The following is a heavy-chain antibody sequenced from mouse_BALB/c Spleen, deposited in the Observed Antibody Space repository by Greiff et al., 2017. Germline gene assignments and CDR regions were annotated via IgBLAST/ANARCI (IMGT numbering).Heavy chain of an antibody. D-gene: IGHD2-10*02. J-gene: IGHJ4*01. Sequence: VQLKESGPGLVKPSQSLSLTCSVTGYSITSGYYWNWIRQFPGNKLEWMGYISYDGSNNYNPSLKNRISITRDTSKNQFFLKLNSVTTEDTATYYCASLVMDYWGQGTSVTVSS. CDR1: GYSITSGYY. CDR2: ISYDGSN. V-gene: IGHV3-6*02. CDR3: ASLVMDY.